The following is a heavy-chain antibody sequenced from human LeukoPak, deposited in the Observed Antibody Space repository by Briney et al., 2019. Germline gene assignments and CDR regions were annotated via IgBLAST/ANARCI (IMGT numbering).Heavy chain of an antibody. J-gene: IGHJ4*02. CDR3: ARAHYYDSSGHHYAYDY. D-gene: IGHD3-22*01. Sequence: SETLSLTCAVYGGSFSGYYWSWIRQPPGKGLEWIGEINHSGSTNYNPSLKSRDTISVDTSKNQFSLKLSSVTAADTAVYYCARAHYYDSSGHHYAYDYWGQGTLVTVSS. CDR1: GGSFSGYY. V-gene: IGHV4-34*01. CDR2: INHSGST.